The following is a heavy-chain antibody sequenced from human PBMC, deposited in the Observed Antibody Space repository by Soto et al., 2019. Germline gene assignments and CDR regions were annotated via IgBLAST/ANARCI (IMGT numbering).Heavy chain of an antibody. V-gene: IGHV3-7*05. CDR2: IKQDGSEK. D-gene: IGHD3-3*01. CDR1: GFTFSSYW. Sequence: PGGSLRLSCAASGFTFSSYWMSWVRQAPGKGLEWVANIKQDGSEKYYVDSVKGRFTISRDNAKNSLYLQMNSLRAEDTAVYYCARGHAWYYDFWSGPDAFDIWGQGTMVTVSS. J-gene: IGHJ3*02. CDR3: ARGHAWYYDFWSGPDAFDI.